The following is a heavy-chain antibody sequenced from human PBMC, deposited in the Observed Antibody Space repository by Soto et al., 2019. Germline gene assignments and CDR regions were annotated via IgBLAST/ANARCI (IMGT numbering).Heavy chain of an antibody. CDR3: ARKGVAFDY. CDR2: ISSGASNM. CDR1: GFAFSGFE. J-gene: IGHJ4*02. V-gene: IGHV3-48*03. Sequence: GGSLRLSCAASGFAFSGFEMNWVRQAPGKGLEWVSYISSGASNMYYADSVKGRFTISRDNAQSSLYLQMNSLRVEDTAVYYCARKGVAFDYWGQGALVTVSS. D-gene: IGHD3-3*01.